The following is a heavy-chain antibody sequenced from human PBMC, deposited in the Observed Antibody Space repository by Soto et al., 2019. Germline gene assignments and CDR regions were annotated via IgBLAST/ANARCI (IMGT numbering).Heavy chain of an antibody. D-gene: IGHD3-10*01. CDR2: IYWNDDR. CDR1: GFSFSTSGVG. CDR3: VSGSFPNWFDP. Sequence: QITLKESGPTLVKPTQTLTLTCTFSGFSFSTSGVGVGWMRQPPGKALEWLALIYWNDDRRYSPSLKSRLTITKDTSKNQVFLTMTNMDPVDTATYYCVSGSFPNWFDPWGQGTLVTVSS. V-gene: IGHV2-5*01. J-gene: IGHJ5*02.